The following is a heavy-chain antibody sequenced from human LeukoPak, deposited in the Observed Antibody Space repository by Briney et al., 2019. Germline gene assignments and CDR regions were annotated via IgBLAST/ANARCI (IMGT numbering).Heavy chain of an antibody. CDR3: ARRWWLTPRGYFDY. V-gene: IGHV4-39*07. J-gene: IGHJ4*02. D-gene: IGHD6-19*01. CDR1: GGSISSSSYY. CDR2: IYYSGST. Sequence: SETLSLTCTVSGGSISSSSYYWGWIRQPPGKGLEWIGSIYYSGSTYYNPSLKSRVTISVGTSKNQFSLKLSSVTAADTAVYYCARRWWLTPRGYFDYWGQGTLVTVSS.